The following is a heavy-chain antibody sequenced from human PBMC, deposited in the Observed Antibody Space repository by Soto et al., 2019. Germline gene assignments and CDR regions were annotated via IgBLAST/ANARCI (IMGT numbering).Heavy chain of an antibody. CDR3: AKLPGWYCSSTSCYIGYMDV. J-gene: IGHJ6*03. V-gene: IGHV3-23*01. Sequence: EVQLLESGGGLVLPGGSLRLSCAASGFTFSDYAMNWVRQAPGKGLEWVSAISGSGGRSHYADSVKGRFTISRDNSKTTLYLQMNSLRAEDTAVFYCAKLPGWYCSSTSCYIGYMDVWGKGTTVTVSS. D-gene: IGHD2-2*02. CDR1: GFTFSDYA. CDR2: ISGSGGRS.